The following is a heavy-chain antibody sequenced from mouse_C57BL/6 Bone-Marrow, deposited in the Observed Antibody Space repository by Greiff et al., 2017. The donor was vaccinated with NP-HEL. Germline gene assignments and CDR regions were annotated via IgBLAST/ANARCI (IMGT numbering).Heavy chain of an antibody. CDR2: INYDGSST. D-gene: IGHD1-1*01. Sequence: EVQRVESEGGLVQPGSSMKLSCTASGFTFSDYYMAWVRQVPEKGLEWVANINYDGSSTYYLDSLKSRFIISRDNAKNILYLQMSSLKSEDTATYYCARDHGSSLYWYFDVWGTGTTVTVSS. CDR3: ARDHGSSLYWYFDV. V-gene: IGHV5-16*01. J-gene: IGHJ1*03. CDR1: GFTFSDYY.